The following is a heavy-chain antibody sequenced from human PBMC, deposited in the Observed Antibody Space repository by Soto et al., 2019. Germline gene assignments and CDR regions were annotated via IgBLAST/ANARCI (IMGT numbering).Heavy chain of an antibody. D-gene: IGHD2-2*01. V-gene: IGHV3-23*01. CDR3: AKDRIVVVPAAHYYYYGMDV. CDR2: ISGSGGST. CDR1: VFTFISYA. J-gene: IGHJ6*02. Sequence: GGSLRLSCASSVFTFISYAMSWVRQAPGKGLEWVSAISGSGGSTYYADSVKGRFTISRDNSKNTLYLQMNSLRAEDTAVYYCAKDRIVVVPAAHYYYYGMDVWGQGTTVTVSS.